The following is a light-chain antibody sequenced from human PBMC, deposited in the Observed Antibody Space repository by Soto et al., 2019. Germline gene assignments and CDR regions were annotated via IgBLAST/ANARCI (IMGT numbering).Light chain of an antibody. J-gene: IGKJ1*01. CDR2: STS. Sequence: EIVLTQSPGTLSLSPWEIGTLSCRASQRFGSSNLAWYQQKPGQAPRLLIYSTSSRATGIPDRFSGSGSGTDFTPTISSLQPEDFATYYCLQDHNYPWTFGQGTKVDIK. V-gene: IGKV3-20*01. CDR1: QRFGSSN. CDR3: LQDHNYPWT.